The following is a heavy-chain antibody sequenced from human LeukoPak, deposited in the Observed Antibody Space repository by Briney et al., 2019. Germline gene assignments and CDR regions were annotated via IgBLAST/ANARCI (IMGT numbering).Heavy chain of an antibody. V-gene: IGHV3-15*01. J-gene: IGHJ6*03. CDR3: ARDPYSGGYWNYYMDV. Sequence: GGSLRLSCAASRFTFSTAWMSWVRQAPGRGLEWVGRIKTKTDVGTTEYAAPVKDRFTISRDDSNNILYLQMNSLTAEDTAVYYCARDPYSGGYWNYYMDVWGKGTTVTISS. D-gene: IGHD1-26*01. CDR1: RFTFSTAW. CDR2: IKTKTDVGTT.